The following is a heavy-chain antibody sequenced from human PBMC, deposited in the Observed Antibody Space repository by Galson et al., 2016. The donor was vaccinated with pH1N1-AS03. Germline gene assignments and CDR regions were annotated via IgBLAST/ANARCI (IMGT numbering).Heavy chain of an antibody. Sequence: LSLTCTVSGGSINSYYWTWIRQPPGKGLEWIGQIYYTGDIIYTPSLRSRVTISVDTSKNQLPLSLSSVTAADTAVYYCGRHLRNSYSMDVWGQGTTVTVSS. J-gene: IGHJ6*02. CDR2: IYYTGDI. CDR1: GGSINSYY. D-gene: IGHD2-21*01. CDR3: GRHLRNSYSMDV. V-gene: IGHV4-59*08.